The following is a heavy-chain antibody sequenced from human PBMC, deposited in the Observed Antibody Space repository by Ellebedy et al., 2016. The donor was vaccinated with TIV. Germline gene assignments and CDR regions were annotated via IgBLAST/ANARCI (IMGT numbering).Heavy chain of an antibody. J-gene: IGHJ4*02. V-gene: IGHV3-33*01. CDR1: GFTFSSYG. D-gene: IGHD3-10*01. Sequence: SLKISCAASGFTFSSYGMHWVRQAPGKGLEWVAVIWYDGSNKYYADSVKGRFTISRDNSKNTLYLQMNSLRAEDTAVYYSASTIGSGGGADYWGQGTLVTVSS. CDR3: ASTIGSGGGADY. CDR2: IWYDGSNK.